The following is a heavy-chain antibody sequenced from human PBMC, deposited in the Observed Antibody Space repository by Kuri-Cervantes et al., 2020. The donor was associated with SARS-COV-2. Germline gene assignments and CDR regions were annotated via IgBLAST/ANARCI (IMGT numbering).Heavy chain of an antibody. Sequence: GESLKISCAASGFTFGSYAMHWVRQAPGKGLEWVAVISYDGSNKYYADSVKGRFTISRDNSKNTLYLQMNSLRAEDTAVYYCARQGGRAIYFDYWGQGTLVTVSS. D-gene: IGHD6-25*01. CDR3: ARQGGRAIYFDY. J-gene: IGHJ4*02. CDR2: ISYDGSNK. CDR1: GFTFGSYA. V-gene: IGHV3-30-3*01.